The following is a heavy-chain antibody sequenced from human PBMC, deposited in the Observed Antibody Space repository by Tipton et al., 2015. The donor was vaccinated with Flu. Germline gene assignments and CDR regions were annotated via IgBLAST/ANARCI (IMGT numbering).Heavy chain of an antibody. D-gene: IGHD2/OR15-2a*01. CDR2: IWYDGSNK. Sequence: SLRLSCAASGFIFSTYGMHWVRQAPGKGLEWVAVIWYDGSNKYYADSVKGRFTISRDNYKNTVYLQMNSLRAEDTAVYYCARDKNEFYAFENWAQGTLVTVSS. CDR1: GFIFSTYG. J-gene: IGHJ4*02. CDR3: ARDKNEFYAFEN. V-gene: IGHV3-33*01.